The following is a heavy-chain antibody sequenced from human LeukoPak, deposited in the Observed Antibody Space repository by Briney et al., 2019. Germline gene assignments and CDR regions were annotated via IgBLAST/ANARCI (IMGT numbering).Heavy chain of an antibody. J-gene: IGHJ4*02. V-gene: IGHV3-30-3*01. CDR1: GFTFSSYA. D-gene: IGHD1-1*01. CDR3: ARAGISFFDY. CDR2: ISYDGSNK. Sequence: GGSLRLSCAASGFTFSSYAMHWVRQAPGKGLEWVAVISYDGSNKYHADSVKGRFTISRDNSKNTLYLQMNSLRAEDTAVYYCARAGISFFDYWGQGTLVTVSS.